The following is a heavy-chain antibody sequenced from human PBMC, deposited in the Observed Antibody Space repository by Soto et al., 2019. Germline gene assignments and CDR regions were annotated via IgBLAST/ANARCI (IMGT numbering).Heavy chain of an antibody. J-gene: IGHJ4*02. CDR3: ARDTPSAYYDSSGYLDY. Sequence: SETLSLTCTVSGGSVSSGSYYWSWIRQPPGKGLEWIGYIYYSGSTNYNPSLKSRVTISVDTSKNQFSLKLSSVTAADTAVYYCARDTPSAYYDSSGYLDYWGQGTLVTVSS. D-gene: IGHD3-22*01. V-gene: IGHV4-61*01. CDR1: GGSVSSGSYY. CDR2: IYYSGST.